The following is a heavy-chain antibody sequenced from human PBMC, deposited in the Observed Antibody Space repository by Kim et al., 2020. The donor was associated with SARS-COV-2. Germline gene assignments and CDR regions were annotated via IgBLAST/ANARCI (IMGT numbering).Heavy chain of an antibody. D-gene: IGHD2-2*01. V-gene: IGHV3-11*01. CDR3: ARESRGVVVTGPAY. CDR1: GLTFSDYY. CDR2: ISSTGTAT. Sequence: GGSLRLSCAASGLTFSDYYMSWIRQAPGKGLEFVSFISSTGTATYYADSVKGRFTISRDNTNNSLYLQMNILRAEDTAVYYCARESRGVVVTGPAYWGQGTLVTVSS. J-gene: IGHJ4*02.